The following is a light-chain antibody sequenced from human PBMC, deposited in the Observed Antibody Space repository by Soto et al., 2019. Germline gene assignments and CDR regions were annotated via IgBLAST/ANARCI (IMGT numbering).Light chain of an antibody. CDR1: SSDVGAYNY. J-gene: IGLJ1*01. CDR2: EVT. V-gene: IGLV2-14*01. CDR3: SSYTSSSTVYV. Sequence: QSVLTQPASVSGSPGQSITISCTGTSSDVGAYNYVSWYQQHTGKAPKLMIYEVTNRPSGVSNRFSGSKSGNTASLTISGLQAEDEADYYCSSYTSSSTVYVFGTGTKGTVL.